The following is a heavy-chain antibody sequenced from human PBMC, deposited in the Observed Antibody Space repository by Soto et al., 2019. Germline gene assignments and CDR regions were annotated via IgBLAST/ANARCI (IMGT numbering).Heavy chain of an antibody. J-gene: IGHJ4*02. CDR2: ILDDGSDT. D-gene: IGHD4-17*01. CDR3: ARDDDYGDNGLDY. CDR1: GFSFSSYG. V-gene: IGHV3-33*01. Sequence: QVQLVESGGGVVKPGRSLRLSCAASGFSFSSYGMHWVRQAPGKGLEWVAVILDDGSDTDYTDAVKGRFTISRDNSKNTLYLEMNSLRAEDTAVYYCARDDDYGDNGLDYWGQGTLVTVSS.